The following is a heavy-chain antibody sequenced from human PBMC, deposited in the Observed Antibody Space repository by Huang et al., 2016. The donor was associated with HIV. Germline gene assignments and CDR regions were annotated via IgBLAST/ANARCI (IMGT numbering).Heavy chain of an antibody. Sequence: EVQLVESGGGLVQPGGSLRLSCAASGFTFSSYWMHWVRQVPGKGLGWVSHMKSEGRSTSYADSVKGRFTISRDNAKNTLYLQMNSLRAEDTAVYYCARGSRQGKYYYGSGTAYWGQGTLVTVSS. CDR1: GFTFSSYW. CDR3: ARGSRQGKYYYGSGTAY. CDR2: MKSEGRST. J-gene: IGHJ4*02. D-gene: IGHD3-10*01. V-gene: IGHV3-74*01.